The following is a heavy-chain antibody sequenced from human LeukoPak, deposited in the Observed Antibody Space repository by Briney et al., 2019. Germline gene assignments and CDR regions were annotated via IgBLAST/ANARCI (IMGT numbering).Heavy chain of an antibody. J-gene: IGHJ4*02. CDR1: GFTVSSNY. CDR2: IYSGGST. Sequence: GGSLRLSCAASGFTVSSNYMSWVRQAPGKGLEWVSVIYSGGSTYYADSVKGRFTISRDNSKNTLYLQMNSLRAEDTAVYYCARERDSGSFDYWGQGTLVTVSS. V-gene: IGHV3-66*01. CDR3: ARERDSGSFDY. D-gene: IGHD1-26*01.